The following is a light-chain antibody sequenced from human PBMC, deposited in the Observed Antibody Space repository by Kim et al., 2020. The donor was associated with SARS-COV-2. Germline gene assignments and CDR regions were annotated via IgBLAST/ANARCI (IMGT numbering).Light chain of an antibody. CDR3: QQHDNLPIT. CDR2: DAS. V-gene: IGKV1-33*01. Sequence: DIQMTQSPASLSASVGDRVTITCQASQDINSFINWYQQTPGKAPKLLMYDASNLEKGVPSRFSGSGSGTHFTFTISSLQPEDIATYYSQQHDNLPITFGQGTRLEIK. J-gene: IGKJ5*01. CDR1: QDINSF.